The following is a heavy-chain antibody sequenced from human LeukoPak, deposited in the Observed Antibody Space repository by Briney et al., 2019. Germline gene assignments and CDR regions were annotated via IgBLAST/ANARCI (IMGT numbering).Heavy chain of an antibody. J-gene: IGHJ4*02. V-gene: IGHV7-4-1*02. Sequence: ASVKVSCKASGYTFTSYAMNWVRQAPGQGLEWMGWINTNTGNPTYGQGFTGRFVFSLDTSVSTAYLQISSLQAEDTAVYYCARGLCVRGSGSYCPFDYWGQGTLVTVSS. CDR1: GYTFTSYA. D-gene: IGHD3-10*01. CDR3: ARGLCVRGSGSYCPFDY. CDR2: INTNTGNP.